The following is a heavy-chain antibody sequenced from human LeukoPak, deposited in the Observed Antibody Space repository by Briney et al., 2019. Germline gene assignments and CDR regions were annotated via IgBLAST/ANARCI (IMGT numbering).Heavy chain of an antibody. Sequence: GGSLRLSCVASGFIFSNYEMNWVRQAPGKGLEWLSYISSSGSTIYYADCVKGRFTISRDNAKKSLYLQMNSLRAEDTAVYFCARSDEITVADSYYYYAMDVWGKGTTVTISS. J-gene: IGHJ6*04. V-gene: IGHV3-48*03. CDR3: ARSDEITVADSYYYYAMDV. D-gene: IGHD6-19*01. CDR2: ISSSGSTI. CDR1: GFIFSNYE.